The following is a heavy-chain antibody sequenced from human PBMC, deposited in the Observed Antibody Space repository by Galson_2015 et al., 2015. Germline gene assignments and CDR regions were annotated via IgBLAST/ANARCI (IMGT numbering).Heavy chain of an antibody. CDR2: ISDHGGNT. V-gene: IGHV3-23*01. CDR1: GFTFSTYA. J-gene: IGHJ2*01. D-gene: IGHD4-23*01. CDR3: AKQGHGGNSAWYCHL. Sequence: SLRLSCAASGFTFSTYAMSWVRQAPGKGLEWVSTISDHGGNTNYAASVKGRFSISRDNSKNTLYLQMNSLRAEDTALYYCAKQGHGGNSAWYCHLWGRGTLVTVSS.